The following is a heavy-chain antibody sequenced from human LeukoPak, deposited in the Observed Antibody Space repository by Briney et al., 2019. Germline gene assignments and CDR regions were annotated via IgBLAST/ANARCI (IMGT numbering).Heavy chain of an antibody. CDR1: GGSISSYY. CDR3: ARQLTSGFYYFAS. CDR2: IYYSGST. Sequence: PSETLSLTCTVSGGSISSYYWSWIRQPPGKGLEWIGYIYYSGSTNYNPSLKSRVTISVDTSKNQFSLKLTSVTAADTAVYYCARQLTSGFYYFASWGQGTLVTVSS. J-gene: IGHJ4*02. D-gene: IGHD3-22*01. V-gene: IGHV4-59*08.